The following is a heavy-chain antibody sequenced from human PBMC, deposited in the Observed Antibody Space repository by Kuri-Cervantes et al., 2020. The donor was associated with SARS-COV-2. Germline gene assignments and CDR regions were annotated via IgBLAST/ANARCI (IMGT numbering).Heavy chain of an antibody. Sequence: LSLTCAASGFTFSDYYMSWVRQAPGKGLEWVSYIHNSLDVIYYADSVRGRFTISRDNARNSLYLQMNSLRVGDTAVYYCTRDQRSGNMDVWGQGTTVTVSS. V-gene: IGHV3-11*04. CDR1: GFTFSDYY. CDR2: IHNSLDVI. CDR3: TRDQRSGNMDV. D-gene: IGHD6-25*01. J-gene: IGHJ6*02.